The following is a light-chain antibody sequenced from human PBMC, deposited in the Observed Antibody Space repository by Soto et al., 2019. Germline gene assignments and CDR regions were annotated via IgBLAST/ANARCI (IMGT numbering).Light chain of an antibody. Sequence: PGDRATLSCRASQSVRNYLAWYQQKPGQAPRLLIYDATRRAAGIPARFSSSGSNTDFTLTINRLEPEDFAVYYCQQRDDWPLTFGQGTRLEIK. V-gene: IGKV3-11*01. J-gene: IGKJ5*01. CDR3: QQRDDWPLT. CDR2: DAT. CDR1: QSVRNY.